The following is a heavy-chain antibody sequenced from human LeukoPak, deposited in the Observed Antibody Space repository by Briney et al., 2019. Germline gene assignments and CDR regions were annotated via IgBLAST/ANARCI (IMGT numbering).Heavy chain of an antibody. CDR2: ISGSGGST. CDR1: GFTFSNYA. Sequence: GGSLRLSCAASGFTFSNYAMSWVRQAPGKGLEWVSTISGSGGSTYYADSVKGRFTISRDNSKNTLYLQMNRLRAGDTAVYYCAKDFTMIRGSELDYWGQGTLVTVSS. J-gene: IGHJ4*02. CDR3: AKDFTMIRGSELDY. V-gene: IGHV3-23*01. D-gene: IGHD3-10*01.